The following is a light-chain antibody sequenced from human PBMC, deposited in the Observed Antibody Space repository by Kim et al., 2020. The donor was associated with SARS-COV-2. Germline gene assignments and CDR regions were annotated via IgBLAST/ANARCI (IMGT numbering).Light chain of an antibody. CDR3: SSYTSSSTLGV. CDR2: DVS. V-gene: IGLV2-14*03. J-gene: IGLJ2*01. CDR1: SSDVGGYNY. Sequence: QPVLTQPASVSGSPGQSITISCTGTSSDVGGYNYVSWYQQHPGKAPKLMIYDVSIRPSEISNRFSGSKSGNTASLTISGLQAEDEADYYCSSYTSSSTLGVFGGGTQLTVL.